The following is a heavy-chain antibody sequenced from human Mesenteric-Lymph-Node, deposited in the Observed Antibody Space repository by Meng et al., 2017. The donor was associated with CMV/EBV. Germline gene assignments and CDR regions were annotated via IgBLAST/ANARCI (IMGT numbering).Heavy chain of an antibody. CDR2: IYYSGST. D-gene: IGHD5-24*01. Sequence: LRLSCTVSGGSISSGGYYWSWIRQHPGKGLEWIGYIYYSGSTYYNPSLKSRVTISVDTSKNQFSLKLSSVTAADTAVYYCARISRWLQAFDYWGQGTLVIVSS. J-gene: IGHJ4*02. CDR3: ARISRWLQAFDY. CDR1: GGSISSGGYY. V-gene: IGHV4-31*03.